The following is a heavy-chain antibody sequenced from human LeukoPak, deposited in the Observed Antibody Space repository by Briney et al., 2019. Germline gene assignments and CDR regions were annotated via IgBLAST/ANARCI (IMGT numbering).Heavy chain of an antibody. V-gene: IGHV3-43*02. J-gene: IGHJ4*02. CDR2: ISGYGGST. D-gene: IGHD3-10*01. CDR1: AFTFVNYA. CDR3: AKDIFFMAAPTDC. Sequence: GPSLRLSRAPSAFTFVNYAMDSVRPPPGNWLEWVSFISGYGGSTYYADSVKGRFTISRDNSKNSLYLQMNSLRTEDTALYYWAKDIFFMAAPTDCWGQGSLV.